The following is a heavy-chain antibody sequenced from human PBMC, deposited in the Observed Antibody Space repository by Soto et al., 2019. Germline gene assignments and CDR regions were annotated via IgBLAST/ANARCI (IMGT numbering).Heavy chain of an antibody. D-gene: IGHD5-18*01. J-gene: IGHJ5*02. CDR3: ARDPSRGYSYGYA. V-gene: IGHV1-69*13. CDR1: GGTFSSYA. CDR2: IIPIFGTA. Sequence: ASVKVSCKASGGTFSSYAISWVRQAPGQGLEWMGGIIPIFGTANYAQKFQGRVTITADESTSTAYMELSSLRSEDTAVYYCARDPSRGYSYGYAWGQGTLVTVSS.